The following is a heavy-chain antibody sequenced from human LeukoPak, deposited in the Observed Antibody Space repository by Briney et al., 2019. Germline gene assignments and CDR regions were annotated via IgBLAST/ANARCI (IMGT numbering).Heavy chain of an antibody. D-gene: IGHD3-10*01. V-gene: IGHV3-30*18. CDR2: ITYDGYYK. J-gene: IGHJ6*02. Sequence: PGGSLRLSCAASGFTFSSYGMHWVRQAPGKGLEWVAVITYDGYYKYCADSVKGRFTISSDNSKNTLFLQMNSLRAEDTAVYYCAKDLKSMVRGACMDAWGQGTTVTVSS. CDR3: AKDLKSMVRGACMDA. CDR1: GFTFSSYG.